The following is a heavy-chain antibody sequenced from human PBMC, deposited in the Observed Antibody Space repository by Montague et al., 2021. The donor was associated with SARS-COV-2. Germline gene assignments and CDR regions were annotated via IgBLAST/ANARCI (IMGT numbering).Heavy chain of an antibody. Sequence: CAISGDSVSGHRATSNWVRQYPSRGLEWLGGIYYKSKWYNDYAVSVRGRVTINPDTSKNQFSLQLNSVTPEDTAIYYCTSGREGNYNVMDVWGQGTTVTVSS. V-gene: IGHV6-1*01. CDR3: TSGREGNYNVMDV. CDR1: GDSVSGHRAT. D-gene: IGHD1-1*01. CDR2: IYYKSKWYN. J-gene: IGHJ6*02.